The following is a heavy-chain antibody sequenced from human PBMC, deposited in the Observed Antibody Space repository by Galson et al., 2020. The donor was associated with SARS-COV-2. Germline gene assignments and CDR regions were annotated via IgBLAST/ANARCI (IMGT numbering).Heavy chain of an antibody. CDR1: GGTFSSYA. Sequence: SVKVSCKASGGTFSSYAISWVRQAPGQGLEWMGGIIPIFGTANYAQKFQGRVTITADESTSTAYMELSSLRSEDTAVYYCARGVITTPKIVILSYYYYMDVWGKGTTVTVSS. V-gene: IGHV1-69*13. D-gene: IGHD3-16*02. CDR3: ARGVITTPKIVILSYYYYMDV. CDR2: IIPIFGTA. J-gene: IGHJ6*03.